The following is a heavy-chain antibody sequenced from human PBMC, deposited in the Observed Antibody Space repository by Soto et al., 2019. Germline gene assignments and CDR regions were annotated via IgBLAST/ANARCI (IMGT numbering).Heavy chain of an antibody. CDR1: GGSFSGYY. CDR2: INHSGST. Sequence: SETLSLTYNVYGGSFSGYYWSWIRQPPGKGLEWIGEINHSGSTNYNASLKSRVTISVDTSRNLFSLKLSSVTAEDTAVYYCARVTGYPNEFDYWGQGTLVTVSS. CDR3: ARVTGYPNEFDY. D-gene: IGHD3-9*01. J-gene: IGHJ4*02. V-gene: IGHV4-34*01.